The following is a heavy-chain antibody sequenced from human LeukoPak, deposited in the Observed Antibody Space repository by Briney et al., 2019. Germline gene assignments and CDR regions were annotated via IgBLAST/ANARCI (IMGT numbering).Heavy chain of an antibody. Sequence: PGGSLRLSCAASGFTDYMTWGRQAPGKGLEGVSGIYSGGSTDYADSVKGRFTIPRDNSKNKLFLQLNSLRGEDTAVYYCSRDREMAPILDNWGQGTLVTVSS. J-gene: IGHJ4*02. D-gene: IGHD5-24*01. V-gene: IGHV3-53*05. CDR3: SRDREMAPILDN. CDR2: IYSGGST. CDR1: GFTDY.